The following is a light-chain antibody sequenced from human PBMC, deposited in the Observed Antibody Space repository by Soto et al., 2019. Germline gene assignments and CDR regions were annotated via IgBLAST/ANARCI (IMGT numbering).Light chain of an antibody. CDR2: AAS. Sequence: DIQLTQSPSFLSAAVGDRVSITCRASQGIDSYLAWYQQKSGKAPKLLIYAASTLPSGVPSRFSGSGSGTEFTLTISSLQPEDFATYYCQQLSSSPRTFGQGTKLEIK. V-gene: IGKV1-9*01. CDR3: QQLSSSPRT. CDR1: QGIDSY. J-gene: IGKJ2*01.